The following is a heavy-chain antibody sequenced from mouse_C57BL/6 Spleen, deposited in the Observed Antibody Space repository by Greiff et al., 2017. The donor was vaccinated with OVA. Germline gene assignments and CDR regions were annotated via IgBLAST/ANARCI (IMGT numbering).Heavy chain of an antibody. V-gene: IGHV5-17*01. J-gene: IGHJ2*01. CDR2: ISSGSSTI. D-gene: IGHD2-4*01. Sequence: EVQVVESGGGLVKPGGSLKLSCAASGFTFSDYGMHWVRQAPEKGLEWVAYISSGSSTIYYADTVKGRFTISRDNAKNNLFLQMNSLRSEDTAMYYGAREDSTMITTGTFSFDYWGQGTTLTVSS. CDR3: AREDSTMITTGTFSFDY. CDR1: GFTFSDYG.